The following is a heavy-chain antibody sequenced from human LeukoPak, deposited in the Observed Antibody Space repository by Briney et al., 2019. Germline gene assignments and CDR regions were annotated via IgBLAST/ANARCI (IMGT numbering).Heavy chain of an antibody. Sequence: ASVKVSCKASGYTFTGYYMHWVRQAPGQGLEWMGWINPNSDGTNYAQKFQGWVTMTRDTSISTAYMELSRLRSDDTAVYYCALIAAAGYDAFDIWGQGTMVTVSS. V-gene: IGHV1-2*04. CDR1: GYTFTGYY. J-gene: IGHJ3*02. D-gene: IGHD6-13*01. CDR3: ALIAAAGYDAFDI. CDR2: INPNSDGT.